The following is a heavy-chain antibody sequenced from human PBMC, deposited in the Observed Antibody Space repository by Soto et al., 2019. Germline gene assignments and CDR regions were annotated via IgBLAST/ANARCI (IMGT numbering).Heavy chain of an antibody. CDR1: GYSFTSYW. V-gene: IGHV5-51*01. CDR3: ASFSNTPPYYYGMDV. J-gene: IGHJ6*02. CDR2: IYPGDSDT. D-gene: IGHD4-4*01. Sequence: GESLKISCKGSGYSFTSYWIGWVRQMPGEGLERMGIIYPGDSDTRYSPSFQGQVTISADKSISTAYLQWSSLKASDTAMYYCASFSNTPPYYYGMDVWGQGTTVTV.